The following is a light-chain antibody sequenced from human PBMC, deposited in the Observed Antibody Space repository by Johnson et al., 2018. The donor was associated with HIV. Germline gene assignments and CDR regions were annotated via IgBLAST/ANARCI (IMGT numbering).Light chain of an antibody. J-gene: IGLJ1*01. CDR2: DNN. CDR3: GTWDSRLSARGFV. Sequence: QSMLTQPPSVSAAPRQKVTISCSGSDSNIGSNYVSWFQHLPGTAPKLLIYDNNKRPSGIPDRFSGSKSGTSATLGITGLQPGDEADYYCGTWDSRLSARGFVFGTGTKVTVL. V-gene: IGLV1-51*01. CDR1: DSNIGSNY.